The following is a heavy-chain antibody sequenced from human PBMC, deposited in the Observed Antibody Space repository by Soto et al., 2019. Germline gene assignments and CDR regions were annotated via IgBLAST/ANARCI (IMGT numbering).Heavy chain of an antibody. Sequence: SETLSLTCTVSGGSISSYYWIWIRQPAGKGLEWIGRIYSGGSTNYNPFFKSRVTMSVDTSKNQFSLKLRSVTAADTAVYYCARDSGYDSGMDVWGQGTTVTVSS. CDR3: ARDSGYDSGMDV. J-gene: IGHJ6*02. CDR1: GGSISSYY. D-gene: IGHD5-12*01. CDR2: IYSGGST. V-gene: IGHV4-4*07.